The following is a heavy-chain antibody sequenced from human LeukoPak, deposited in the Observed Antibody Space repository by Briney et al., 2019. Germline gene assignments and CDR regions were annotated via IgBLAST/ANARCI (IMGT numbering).Heavy chain of an antibody. CDR1: GYSFTNYW. Sequence: GESLKISCAGSGYSFTNYWIGWVRQMPGKGLDWMGLIYPGNPNIRYSPSFQGQVTISADKSINTAYLQWSSLKASDTAMYYCARNYGGYSLPFDFWGQGTLVTVSS. D-gene: IGHD4-23*01. V-gene: IGHV5-51*01. CDR3: ARNYGGYSLPFDF. CDR2: IYPGNPNI. J-gene: IGHJ4*02.